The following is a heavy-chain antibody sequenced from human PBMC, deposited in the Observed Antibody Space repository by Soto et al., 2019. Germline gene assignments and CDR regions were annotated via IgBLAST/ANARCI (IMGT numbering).Heavy chain of an antibody. CDR2: ISYDGSNK. Sequence: QVQLVESGGGVVQPGRSLRLSCAASGFTFSSYGMHWVRQAPGKGLEWVAVISYDGSNKYYADSVKGRFTISRDNSKNTLYLQMNSLRAEDTAVYYCAKEDDYSSGHDYWCQGTLVTVSS. J-gene: IGHJ4*02. V-gene: IGHV3-30*18. CDR1: GFTFSSYG. CDR3: AKEDDYSSGHDY. D-gene: IGHD6-19*01.